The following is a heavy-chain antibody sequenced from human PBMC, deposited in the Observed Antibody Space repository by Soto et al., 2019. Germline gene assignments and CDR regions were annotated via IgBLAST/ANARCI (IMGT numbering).Heavy chain of an antibody. V-gene: IGHV4-4*02. J-gene: IGHJ4*02. CDR2: IYHSGST. Sequence: KPSETLSLTCAVSGGSISSSNWWSWVRQPPGKGLEWIGEIYHSGSTNYNPSLKSRVTISVDKSKNQFSLKLSSVTAADTAVYYCARTTTVVTGPFDYWGQGTLVTVSS. CDR1: GGSISSSNW. D-gene: IGHD4-17*01. CDR3: ARTTTVVTGPFDY.